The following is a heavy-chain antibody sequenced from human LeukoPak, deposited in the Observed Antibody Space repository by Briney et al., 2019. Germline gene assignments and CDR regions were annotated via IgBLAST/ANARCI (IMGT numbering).Heavy chain of an antibody. CDR2: IDPKNDAT. D-gene: IGHD3-22*01. J-gene: IGHJ4*02. Sequence: GASVKVSCKASGYTFIGYYVHWVRQAPGQGLEWMGWIDPKNDATNYAQKFQGRVTVTKDTSITTAYMELSSLTSDDTAVYYCAGGEAYYYDSSGSQFDYWGQGALVTVSS. CDR3: AGGEAYYYDSSGSQFDY. V-gene: IGHV1-2*02. CDR1: GYTFIGYY.